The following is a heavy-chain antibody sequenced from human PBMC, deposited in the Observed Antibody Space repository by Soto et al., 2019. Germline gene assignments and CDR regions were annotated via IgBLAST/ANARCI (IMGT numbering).Heavy chain of an antibody. J-gene: IGHJ4*02. D-gene: IGHD1-1*01. V-gene: IGHV1-18*01. CDR2: ISAHTGNT. CDR1: GYTFTSYV. Sequence: QVHLVQSGAEVKKPGASVKVSCKASGYTFTSYVITWVRQAPGPGLQWMGWISAHTGNTDSAQKLQGRVIVTRDTSSCTAYMARRSLISDYWAVYYCARGRYGDYWGQGALVTVSS. CDR3: ARGRYGDY.